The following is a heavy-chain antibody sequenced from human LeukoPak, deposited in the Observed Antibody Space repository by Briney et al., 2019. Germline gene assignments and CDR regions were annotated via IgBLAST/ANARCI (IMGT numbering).Heavy chain of an antibody. D-gene: IGHD6-13*01. CDR3: ARGIAAAGFDY. J-gene: IGHJ4*02. CDR1: GYTFTDSY. CDR2: INPNSGDT. V-gene: IGHV1-2*02. Sequence: ASVKVSCKASGYTFTDSYIHWVRQAPGQGLEWMGWINPNSGDTNYAQKFQGRVTMTRDTSISTAYMELSRLRSDDTAVYYCARGIAAAGFDYWGQGTLVTVSS.